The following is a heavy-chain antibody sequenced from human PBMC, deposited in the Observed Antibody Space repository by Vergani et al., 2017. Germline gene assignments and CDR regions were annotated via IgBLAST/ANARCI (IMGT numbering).Heavy chain of an antibody. D-gene: IGHD6-19*01. CDR3: ARDGYSSGWYVSEDDNWFDP. CDR1: GYTFTDYY. J-gene: IGHJ5*02. CDR2: INPNSGGT. V-gene: IGHV1-2*02. Sequence: VQLVQSGAEVKKPGATVKISCKVSGYTFTDYYMHWVQQAPGKGLEWMGWINPNSGGTNYAQKFQGRVTMTRDTSISTAYMELSRLRSDDTAVYYCARDGYSSGWYVSEDDNWFDPWGQGTLVTVSS.